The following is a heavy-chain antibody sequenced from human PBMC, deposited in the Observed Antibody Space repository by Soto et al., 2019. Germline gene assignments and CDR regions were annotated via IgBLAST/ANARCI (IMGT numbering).Heavy chain of an antibody. CDR1: GFTFRSYV. CDR2: ITGTGSNT. CDR3: GKMAWLGDLPGHDF. V-gene: IGHV3-23*01. J-gene: IGHJ4*02. Sequence: EVQLLESGGGLVKPRGSLRLSCAASGFTFRSYVMSWVRQAPGKGLEWLSTITGTGSNTYYADSVRGRFAISRDNSKDTLYLQMDSLGAEDTAVYYCGKMAWLGDLPGHDFWGQGTLVTVSS. D-gene: IGHD3-10*01.